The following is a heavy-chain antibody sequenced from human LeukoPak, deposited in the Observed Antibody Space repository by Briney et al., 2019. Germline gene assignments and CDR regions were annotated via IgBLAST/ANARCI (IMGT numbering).Heavy chain of an antibody. CDR1: GGSFSGYY. J-gene: IGHJ4*02. Sequence: PETLSLTCAVYGGSFSGYYWSWIRQPPGKGLEWIGEINHSGSTNYNPSLKSRVTISVDTSKNQFSLKLSSVTAADTAVYYCASLPPLGYSRVFDYWGQGTLVTVSS. D-gene: IGHD5-18*01. CDR3: ASLPPLGYSRVFDY. CDR2: INHSGST. V-gene: IGHV4-34*01.